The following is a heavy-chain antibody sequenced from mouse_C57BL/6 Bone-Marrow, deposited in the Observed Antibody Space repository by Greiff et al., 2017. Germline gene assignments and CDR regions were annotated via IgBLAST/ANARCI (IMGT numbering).Heavy chain of an antibody. J-gene: IGHJ2*01. CDR3: ARERITTVVASFDY. Sequence: EVKLQESGPGLVKPSQSLSLTCSVTGYSITSGYYWNWIRQFPGNKLEWMGYISYDGSNNYNPSLKNRISLTRDTSKNQFFLKLNSVTTEDTATYYCARERITTVVASFDYWGQGTTLTVSS. V-gene: IGHV3-6*01. CDR1: GYSITSGYY. CDR2: ISYDGSN. D-gene: IGHD1-1*01.